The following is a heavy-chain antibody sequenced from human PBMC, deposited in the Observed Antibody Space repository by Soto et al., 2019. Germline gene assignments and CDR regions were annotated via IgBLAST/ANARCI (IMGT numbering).Heavy chain of an antibody. J-gene: IGHJ4*02. Sequence: QIQLVQSGAEVKKPGASVKVSCKASGYTVTSYYMHWVGQAPGQGLEWMGIINPSGGSTTYAQKFQGRLTMTRDTSTSTVYMELSSLRSEDTAMYYCARTPGYTDRNYFDYWGQGTLVTVSS. CDR1: GYTVTSYY. CDR3: ARTPGYTDRNYFDY. CDR2: INPSGGST. D-gene: IGHD2-2*02. V-gene: IGHV1-46*01.